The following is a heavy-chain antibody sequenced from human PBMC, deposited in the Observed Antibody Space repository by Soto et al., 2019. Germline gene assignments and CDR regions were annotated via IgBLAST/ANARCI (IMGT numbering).Heavy chain of an antibody. CDR2: IYPGDSDT. Sequence: GESLKISCKGSGYSFTSYWIGWVRQMPGKGLEWMGIIYPGDSDTRYSPSFQGQVTISADKSISTAYLQMNSLRAEDTAVYYCARDSLLALVGATNAFDIWGQGTMVTVSS. J-gene: IGHJ3*02. V-gene: IGHV5-51*01. D-gene: IGHD1-26*01. CDR3: ARDSLLALVGATNAFDI. CDR1: GYSFTSYW.